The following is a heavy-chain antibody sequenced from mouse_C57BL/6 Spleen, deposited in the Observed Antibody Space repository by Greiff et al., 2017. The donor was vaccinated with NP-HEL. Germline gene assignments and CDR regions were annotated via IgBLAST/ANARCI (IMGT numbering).Heavy chain of an antibody. J-gene: IGHJ1*03. CDR3: TPYSNYVYFDV. D-gene: IGHD2-5*01. CDR2: IDPENGDT. CDR1: GFNIKDDY. V-gene: IGHV14-4*01. Sequence: VQLQQSGAELVRPGASVKLSCTASGFNIKDDYMHWVKQRPERGLEWIGWIDPENGDTEYASKFQGKATITADTSSNTAYLQLSSLTSEDTAVYYCTPYSNYVYFDVWGTGTTVTVSS.